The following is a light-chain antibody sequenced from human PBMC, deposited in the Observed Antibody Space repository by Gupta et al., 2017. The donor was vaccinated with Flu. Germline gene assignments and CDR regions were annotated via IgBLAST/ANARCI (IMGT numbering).Light chain of an antibody. J-gene: IGLJ3*02. V-gene: IGLV3-19*01. CDR2: GKD. Sequence: SSELTQDPAVSVALGQTVRISCQGDSFRVYFASWYQQKPGQAPVLVIYGKDKRPSGIPDRVSGSSSGNTASLTITGAQAEDEADYYCSSRDSSGDHVVFGGGTKLTVL. CDR3: SSRDSSGDHVV. CDR1: SFRVYF.